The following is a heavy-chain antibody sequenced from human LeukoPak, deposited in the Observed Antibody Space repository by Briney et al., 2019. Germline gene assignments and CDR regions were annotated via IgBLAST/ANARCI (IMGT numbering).Heavy chain of an antibody. Sequence: GGSLRLSCAASEFTFSSYSMNWVRQAPGKGLEWVSYISSSSSTIYYADSVKGRFSISRDNAKNSLYLQMNSLRAEDTAVYYCARGGSYHNEAFDIWGQGTMVTVSS. CDR1: EFTFSSYS. CDR3: ARGGSYHNEAFDI. D-gene: IGHD1-26*01. V-gene: IGHV3-48*01. CDR2: ISSSSSTI. J-gene: IGHJ3*02.